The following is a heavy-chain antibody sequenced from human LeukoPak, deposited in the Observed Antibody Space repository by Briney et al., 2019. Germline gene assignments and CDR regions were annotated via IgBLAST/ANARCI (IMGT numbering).Heavy chain of an antibody. Sequence: PSETLSLTCTVSGGSISSYYWSWIRQPAGKGLEWIGRIYTSGSTNYNPSLKSRVTMSVDTSRNQFSLKLSSVTAADTAVYYCARDQGYYDSSGYLGRWYYFDYWGQGTLVTVSS. CDR1: GGSISSYY. D-gene: IGHD3-22*01. CDR3: ARDQGYYDSSGYLGRWYYFDY. CDR2: IYTSGST. V-gene: IGHV4-4*07. J-gene: IGHJ4*02.